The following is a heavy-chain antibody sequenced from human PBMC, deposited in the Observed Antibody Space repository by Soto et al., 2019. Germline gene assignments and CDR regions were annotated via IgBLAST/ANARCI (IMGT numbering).Heavy chain of an antibody. CDR2: VYYSGGA. CDR3: GRVVEGATRHTDFDS. J-gene: IGHJ5*01. Sequence: SETLSLTCAVSGVSIHNSHSFWGWIRQPPGKGLEFIGSVYYSGGANYNPSLKSRVTVSIDTSNNQFSLRVNSVTAADAAVYYCGRVVEGATRHTDFDSWGQGILVTVSS. D-gene: IGHD2-15*01. CDR1: GVSIHNSHSF. V-gene: IGHV4-39*01.